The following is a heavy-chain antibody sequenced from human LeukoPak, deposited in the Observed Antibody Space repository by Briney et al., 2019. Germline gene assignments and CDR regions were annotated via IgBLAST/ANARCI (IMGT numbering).Heavy chain of an antibody. CDR1: GGSISSSSYY. V-gene: IGHV4-39*07. Sequence: SETLSLTCTVSGGSISSSSYYWGWIRQPPGKGLDWIGSVYYSGSTYYNPSLKSRVTISVDTSKNQFSLKLSSVTAANTAVYYCARTTEAHSWRTRYYDYYMDVWGKGTTVAVSS. D-gene: IGHD6-13*01. CDR3: ARTTEAHSWRTRYYDYYMDV. J-gene: IGHJ6*03. CDR2: VYYSGST.